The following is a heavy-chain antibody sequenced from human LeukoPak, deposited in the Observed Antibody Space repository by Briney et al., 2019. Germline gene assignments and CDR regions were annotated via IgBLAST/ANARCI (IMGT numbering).Heavy chain of an antibody. CDR3: AKAQGLNHGFDV. Sequence: PGGSLRLSCAASGFTFSSYSMNWVRQAPGKGLEWVSSISSGSSYIYYADSVKGRFSISRDNAKNSLYLRMNTLGAEDTAVYYCAKAQGLNHGFDVWGQGTMVTVSS. J-gene: IGHJ3*01. V-gene: IGHV3-21*01. CDR2: ISSGSSYI. D-gene: IGHD4/OR15-4a*01. CDR1: GFTFSSYS.